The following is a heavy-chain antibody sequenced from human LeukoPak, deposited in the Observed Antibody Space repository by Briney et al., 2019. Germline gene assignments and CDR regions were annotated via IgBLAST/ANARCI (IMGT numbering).Heavy chain of an antibody. CDR2: VDHTGST. J-gene: IGHJ6*03. CDR3: ARGRVSSSTWYSTYYYYFYMDV. Sequence: SDTLSLTCSVSGYSISRGYYWGWIRQPPGKGLEWIGYVDHTGSTNYNPSLNGRVSISRDTSKNLFSLRLRSVTAADTGVYFCARGRVSSSTWYSTYYYYFYMDVWGEGTTVTVSS. D-gene: IGHD1-1*01. CDR1: GYSISRGYY. V-gene: IGHV4-38-2*02.